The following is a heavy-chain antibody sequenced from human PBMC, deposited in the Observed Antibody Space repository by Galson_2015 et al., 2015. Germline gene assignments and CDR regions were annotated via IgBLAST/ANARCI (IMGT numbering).Heavy chain of an antibody. V-gene: IGHV5-51*01. Sequence: QSGAEVKKPEESLKIACKASGYSFPNYWIAWVRQMPGKDLECMGRIYPGDSDTRYSPSFQGQVTISADKSIRTAYLQWSSLEASDTAIYYCSRQAGDGDYGDFWGQGTLVTVSS. CDR2: IYPGDSDT. CDR1: GYSFPNYW. CDR3: SRQAGDGDYGDF. D-gene: IGHD4-17*01. J-gene: IGHJ4*02.